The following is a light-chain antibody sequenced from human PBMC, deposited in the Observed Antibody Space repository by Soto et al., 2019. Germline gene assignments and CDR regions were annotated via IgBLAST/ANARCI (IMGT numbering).Light chain of an antibody. V-gene: IGLV2-14*01. CDR3: SSFTSRSTFNYV. CDR2: EVS. J-gene: IGLJ1*01. CDR1: SSDDGAYNY. Sequence: QSALTQPASVSGSPGQSITISCTGTSSDDGAYNYVSWYQQYPGTAPKVMIYEVSSRPSGVSHRFSGSKSGNTASLTISGLQPEDEADYYCSSFTSRSTFNYVFGTGTKLTVL.